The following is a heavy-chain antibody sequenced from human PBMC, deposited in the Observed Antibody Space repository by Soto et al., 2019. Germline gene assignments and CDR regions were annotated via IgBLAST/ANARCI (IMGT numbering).Heavy chain of an antibody. Sequence: QVQLQESGPGLVKPPQTLSLTCTVSGASIRSGGFYWSWIRQHPEKGLEWIGYFYYSGNAYYNPSLRSRLTISGDASKNQFSLNLSSVTAADTAVYFCARAKGAVNYFDYWGQGILVTVSS. CDR3: ARAKGAVNYFDY. J-gene: IGHJ4*02. CDR1: GASIRSGGFY. D-gene: IGHD3-16*01. CDR2: FYYSGNA. V-gene: IGHV4-31*03.